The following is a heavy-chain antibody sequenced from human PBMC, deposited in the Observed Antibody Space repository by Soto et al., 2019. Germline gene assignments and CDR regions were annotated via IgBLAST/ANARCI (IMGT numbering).Heavy chain of an antibody. CDR3: ARMYSSGSGWFHP. V-gene: IGHV4-31*03. CDR1: GYSITAGGYY. Sequence: SETLSLTCFVSGYSITAGGYYWSWIRHHPGKGLEWIGSFYSSGSIIYNPSLRSRVSISGDTSSNQFSMSLTSVTAADTARYYCARMYSSGSGWFHPWGQGTLVTV. D-gene: IGHD6-19*01. J-gene: IGHJ5*02. CDR2: FYSSGSI.